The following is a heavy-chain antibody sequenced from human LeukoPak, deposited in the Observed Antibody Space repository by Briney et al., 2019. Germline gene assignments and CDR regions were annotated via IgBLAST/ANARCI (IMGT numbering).Heavy chain of an antibody. Sequence: GGSLRLSCAASGFTFSSYAMGWVRQAPGKGLEWVSAITASGGKTYYADSVKGRFTISRHNSKNTLYLQVNSLRAEDTAVYYCAKGNGYSYGRYYFDYWGQGTLVTVSS. D-gene: IGHD5-18*01. CDR3: AKGNGYSYGRYYFDY. CDR1: GFTFSSYA. V-gene: IGHV3-23*01. J-gene: IGHJ4*02. CDR2: ITASGGKT.